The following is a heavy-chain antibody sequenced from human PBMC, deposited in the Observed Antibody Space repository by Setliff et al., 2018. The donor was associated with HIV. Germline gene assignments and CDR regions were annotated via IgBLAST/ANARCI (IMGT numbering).Heavy chain of an antibody. J-gene: IGHJ3*02. Sequence: PSETLSLTCTVSGGFISSYYWNWIRQPAGKGLEWIGRIYTSGSTNYNPSLKSRVSMSIDTSKNQFSLKMSSVTAADTAVYYCARSKTFYDFWGGYYTHGAFKIWGLGTMVTVSS. CDR1: GGFISSYY. D-gene: IGHD3-3*01. V-gene: IGHV4-4*07. CDR2: IYTSGST. CDR3: ARSKTFYDFWGGYYTHGAFKI.